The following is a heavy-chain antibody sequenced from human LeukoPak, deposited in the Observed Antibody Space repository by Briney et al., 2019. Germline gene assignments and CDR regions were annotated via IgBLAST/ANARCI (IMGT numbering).Heavy chain of an antibody. CDR2: IYYSGST. CDR3: ARRYYDSSGLAGFDY. J-gene: IGHJ4*02. CDR1: GGSISSYY. V-gene: IGHV4-59*12. D-gene: IGHD3-22*01. Sequence: SETLSLTCTVSGGSISSYYWSWIRQPPGKGLEWIGYIYYSGSTNYNPSLKSRVTISVDTSKNQFSLKLSSVTAADTAVYYCARRYYDSSGLAGFDYWGQGTLVTVSS.